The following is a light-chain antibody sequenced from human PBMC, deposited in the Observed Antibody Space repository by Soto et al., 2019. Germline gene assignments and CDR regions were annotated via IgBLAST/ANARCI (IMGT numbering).Light chain of an antibody. J-gene: IGKJ2*02. Sequence: EIVLTQSPGTLSLSPGERATLSCRASQCIRNNYLAWYQQKPGQAPTLRIYGASNRVTGSPASFSGSGCGTEFTLTLTSLQSEDFAFADYHRYKYWRSCTFGQGTKVDIK. V-gene: IGKV3D-15*01. CDR2: GAS. CDR3: HRYKYWRSCT. CDR1: QCIRNN.